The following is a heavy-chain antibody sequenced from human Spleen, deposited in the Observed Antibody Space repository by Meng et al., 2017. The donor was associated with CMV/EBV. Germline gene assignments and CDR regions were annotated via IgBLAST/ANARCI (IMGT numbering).Heavy chain of an antibody. Sequence: GESLKISCAGSGFTFRSHWMHWVRQPPGKGIVWVSRIKSDGSGTNYADSVKGRFTISTDNAKHTLHLQMNSLRAEDTAVYYCAKAYGSGKSFFDYWGQGTLVTVSS. CDR2: IKSDGSGT. V-gene: IGHV3-74*01. J-gene: IGHJ4*02. D-gene: IGHD3-10*01. CDR3: AKAYGSGKSFFDY. CDR1: GFTFRSHW.